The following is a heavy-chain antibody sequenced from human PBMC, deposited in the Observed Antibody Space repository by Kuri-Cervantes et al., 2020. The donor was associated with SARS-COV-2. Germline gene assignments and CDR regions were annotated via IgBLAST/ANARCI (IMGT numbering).Heavy chain of an antibody. CDR1: GFTFSSYA. CDR2: ISYYGSNK. D-gene: IGHD3-3*02. Sequence: GESLKIPCAASGFTFSSYAMHWVRQAPGKGLEWVAVISYYGSNKYYADSVKVRFTISRDNSQNTVYLRMTNLSSEDTAMYYCAKDHFVVHDFWGQGTLVTVSS. CDR3: AKDHFVVHDF. J-gene: IGHJ4*02. V-gene: IGHV3-30-3*01.